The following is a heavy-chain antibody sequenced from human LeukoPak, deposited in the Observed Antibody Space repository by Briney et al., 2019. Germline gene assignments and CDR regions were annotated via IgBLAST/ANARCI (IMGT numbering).Heavy chain of an antibody. J-gene: IGHJ5*02. CDR3: AKDASGYSSGWNNWFDP. CDR2: ISGSGGST. D-gene: IGHD6-19*01. Sequence: GGSLRLSCAASGFTFSGYAMSWVRQAPGKGLEWVSAISGSGGSTYYADSVKGRFTISRDNSKNTLYLQMNSLRAEDTAVYYCAKDASGYSSGWNNWFDPWGQGTLVTVSS. V-gene: IGHV3-23*01. CDR1: GFTFSGYA.